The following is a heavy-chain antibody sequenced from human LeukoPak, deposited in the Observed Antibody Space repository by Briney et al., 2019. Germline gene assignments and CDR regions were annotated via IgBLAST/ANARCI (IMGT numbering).Heavy chain of an antibody. J-gene: IGHJ3*02. D-gene: IGHD2-21*02. V-gene: IGHV3-33*01. CDR2: IRYDGSNK. Sequence: PGRSLRLSCAASGFTFSSYGMHWVRQAPGKGLEWVAVIRYDGSNKYYADSVKGRFTISRDNSKNTLYLQMNSLRAEDTAVYYCARLTVQIAFDIWGQGTMVTVSS. CDR3: ARLTVQIAFDI. CDR1: GFTFSSYG.